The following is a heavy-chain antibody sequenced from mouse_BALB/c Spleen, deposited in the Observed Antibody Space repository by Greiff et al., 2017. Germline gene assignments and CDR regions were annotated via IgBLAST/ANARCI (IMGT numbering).Heavy chain of an antibody. CDR3: ARYMPYYAMDY. D-gene: IGHD1-3*01. J-gene: IGHJ4*01. Sequence: VQLKESGPGLVKPSQSLSLTCTVTGYSITSDYAWNWIRQFPGNKLEWMGYISYSGSTYYNPSLKSRISITRDTSKNQYYLQLNSVTTEDTATYYCARYMPYYAMDYWGQGTSVTVSS. CDR2: ISYSGST. V-gene: IGHV3-2*02. CDR1: GYSITSDYA.